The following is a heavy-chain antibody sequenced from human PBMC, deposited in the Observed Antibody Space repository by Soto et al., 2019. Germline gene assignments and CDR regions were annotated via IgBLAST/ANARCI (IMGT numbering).Heavy chain of an antibody. CDR1: GGSISSSSYY. V-gene: IGHV4-39*01. CDR2: IYFSGST. J-gene: IGHJ5*02. Sequence: SETLSLTCTVSGGSISSSSYYWGWIRQPPGKGLVWFGCIYFSGSTYYNPSLKSRVTISVDTSKNQFSLKLSSVTAADTAVYYCATQIAVAGTIWFDPWGQGTLVTVSS. CDR3: ATQIAVAGTIWFDP. D-gene: IGHD6-19*01.